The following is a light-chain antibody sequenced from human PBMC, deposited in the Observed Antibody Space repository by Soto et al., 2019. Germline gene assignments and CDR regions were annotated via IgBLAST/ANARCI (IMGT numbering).Light chain of an antibody. V-gene: IGLV1-40*01. CDR3: QTYDSSLSGLFV. Sequence: QSVLTPPPSVSGAPGQRGTIYFTGSGCNIGAGYDVHWYQQLPGTAPKLLIFGNGNRPSGVPDRFSGSKSDTSASLAITGLQAEAEADYYCQTYDSSLSGLFVFGTGTKVTVL. CDR2: GNG. CDR1: GCNIGAGYD. J-gene: IGLJ1*01.